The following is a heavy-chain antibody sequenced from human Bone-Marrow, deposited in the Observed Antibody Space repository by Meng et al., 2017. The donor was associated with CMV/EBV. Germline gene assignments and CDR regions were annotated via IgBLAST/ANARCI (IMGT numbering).Heavy chain of an antibody. Sequence: GESLKISCAASGFTFITYSMNWVRQAPGKGLEWVSSISSSSTYIYYADSVKGRFTISRDNAKNSLYLQMNSLRAEDTAVYYCARDMGPVVVLDAFAIWGQGTMVTFSS. D-gene: IGHD2-15*01. CDR1: GFTFITYS. V-gene: IGHV3-21*01. CDR2: ISSSSTYI. CDR3: ARDMGPVVVLDAFAI. J-gene: IGHJ3*02.